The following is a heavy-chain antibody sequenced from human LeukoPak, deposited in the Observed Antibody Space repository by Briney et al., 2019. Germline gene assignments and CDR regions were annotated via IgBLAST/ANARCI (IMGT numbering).Heavy chain of an antibody. CDR2: IRYDGSNK. J-gene: IGHJ4*02. Sequence: GGSLRLSCAASGFTFSSYGMHWVRQAPGKGMEWVAFIRYDGSNKYYADSVKGRFTISRDNSKNTLYLQMNSLRAEDTAVYYCAKKVVPAAIRGGFDFDYWGQGTLVTVSS. CDR3: AKKVVPAAIRGGFDFDY. D-gene: IGHD2-2*02. CDR1: GFTFSSYG. V-gene: IGHV3-30*02.